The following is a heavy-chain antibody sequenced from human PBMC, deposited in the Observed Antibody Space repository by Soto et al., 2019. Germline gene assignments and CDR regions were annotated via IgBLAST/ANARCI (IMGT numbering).Heavy chain of an antibody. Sequence: EVQLVESGGDLVQPGGSLRLSCAASGFTFSSYSMNWVRQAPGKGLEWVSYISSSSSTVYYADSVKGRFTISRHNAKNSLYLQMNSLGDEDTAVYYCARDGDYGDEYGMDVWGQGTTVTVSS. J-gene: IGHJ6*02. D-gene: IGHD4-17*01. CDR3: ARDGDYGDEYGMDV. V-gene: IGHV3-48*02. CDR1: GFTFSSYS. CDR2: ISSSSSTV.